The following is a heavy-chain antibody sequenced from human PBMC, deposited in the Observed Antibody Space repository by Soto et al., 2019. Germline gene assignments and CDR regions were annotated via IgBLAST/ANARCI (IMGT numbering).Heavy chain of an antibody. CDR1: VFRFITYC. CDR2: IGALADT. V-gene: IGHV3-13*01. Sequence: SXRLSCVASVFRFITYCIYLSRERPGKGLEVIYGIGALADTVYSDSVKDRFIISRDNARNSLYIQMKSMRTDDTGVYFCARGRSNDFYSRTKKSLETWGQGTLVKVYS. CDR3: ARGRSNDFYSRTKKSLET. D-gene: IGHD2-21*02. J-gene: IGHJ4*02.